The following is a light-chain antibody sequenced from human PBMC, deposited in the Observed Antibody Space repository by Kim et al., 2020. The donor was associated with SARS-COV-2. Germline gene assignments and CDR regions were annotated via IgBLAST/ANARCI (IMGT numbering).Light chain of an antibody. CDR2: AAS. Sequence: SPGERATLACRASQGISSSLAAYHQHPANAPNMLIYAASTWQSAVPSGFYGGSSWTAFSLTISSMLSEDFSTFYCHQYYSYPRVTFGPGTKLEI. CDR3: HQYYSYPRVT. CDR1: QGISSS. J-gene: IGKJ3*01. V-gene: IGKV1-8*01.